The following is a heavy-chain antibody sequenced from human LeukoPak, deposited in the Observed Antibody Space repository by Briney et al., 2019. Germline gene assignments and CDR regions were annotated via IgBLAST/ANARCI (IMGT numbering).Heavy chain of an antibody. J-gene: IGHJ4*02. CDR3: VRLRRNNDRSGYYYYYDY. V-gene: IGHV3-21*01. D-gene: IGHD3-22*01. CDR1: GYTFGDFS. Sequence: VLSLTLSCAASGYTFGDFSVNWVPQAPGKGLESVSSISVRSNYRYYADSVRGRFTSSRDDARDSLFLQMNSLRAEDTAVYFCVRLRRNNDRSGYYYYYDYWGQGTLVTVSS. CDR2: ISVRSNYR.